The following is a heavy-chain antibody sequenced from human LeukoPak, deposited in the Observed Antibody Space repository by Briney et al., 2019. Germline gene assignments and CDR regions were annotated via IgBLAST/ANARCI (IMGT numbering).Heavy chain of an antibody. CDR1: GFTFSSYA. D-gene: IGHD3-22*01. V-gene: IGHV3-30*14. J-gene: IGHJ6*02. CDR2: ISYDGSNK. CDR3: ARDDYDSSGYGDYYGMDV. Sequence: GGSLRLSCAASGFTFSSYAMHWVRKAPGKGLEWVAVISYDGSNKYYADSVKGRFTISRDNSKNTLYLQMNSLRAEDTAVYYCARDDYDSSGYGDYYGMDVWGQGTTVTVSS.